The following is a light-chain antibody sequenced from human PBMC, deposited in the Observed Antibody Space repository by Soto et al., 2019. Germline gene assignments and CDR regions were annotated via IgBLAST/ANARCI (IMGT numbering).Light chain of an antibody. CDR3: SSDTTTSTLI. V-gene: IGLV2-14*01. CDR1: SSDIGTYNF. CDR2: EIN. Sequence: QSALTQPASVSGPPGQSITISCTGTSSDIGTYNFVSWYQQHPGKAPKLLIHEINNRPSGVSIRFSGSKSGNTASLTISGLQAEDEADYYCSSDTTTSTLIFGGGTKLTVL. J-gene: IGLJ2*01.